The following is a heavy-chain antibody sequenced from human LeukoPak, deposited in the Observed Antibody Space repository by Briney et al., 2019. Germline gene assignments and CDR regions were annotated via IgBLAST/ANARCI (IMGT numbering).Heavy chain of an antibody. CDR1: GGSISSGGYS. D-gene: IGHD3-22*01. CDR3: ARAWAPLTPYETKYYFDY. V-gene: IGHV4-30-2*01. Sequence: SQTLSLTCAVSGGSISSGGYSWSWIRQPPGKGLEWIGYIYHTGSTYYNPSLKNRVTISLDRSKNQFSLKLNSVTAADTAVYYCARAWAPLTPYETKYYFDYWGQGTLVTVSS. J-gene: IGHJ4*02. CDR2: IYHTGST.